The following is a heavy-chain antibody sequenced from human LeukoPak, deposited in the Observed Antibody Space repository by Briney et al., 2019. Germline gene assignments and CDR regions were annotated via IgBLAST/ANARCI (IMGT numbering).Heavy chain of an antibody. CDR3: ARERERLGRVAVAGTEYFQH. CDR1: GFTFSSYW. CDR2: IKQDGSEK. V-gene: IGHV3-7*01. D-gene: IGHD6-19*01. Sequence: GGSLRLSCAASGFTFSSYWMSWVRQAPGKGLEWVANIKQDGSEKYYVDSVKGRFTISRDNAKNSLYLQMNSLRAEDTAVYYCARERERLGRVAVAGTEYFQHWGQGTLVTVSS. J-gene: IGHJ1*01.